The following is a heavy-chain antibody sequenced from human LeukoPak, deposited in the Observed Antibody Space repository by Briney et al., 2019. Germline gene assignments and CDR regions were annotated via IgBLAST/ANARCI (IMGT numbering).Heavy chain of an antibody. Sequence: GGSLRLSCTASGFTFTSYGMYWVRQAPGKGLEWVAVIWYDGSNKYYADSVKGRFTISRDNSKNTLYLQMNSLRAEDTAVYYCAREGSGSYSKYFDYWGQGTLVTVSS. D-gene: IGHD1-26*01. V-gene: IGHV3-33*01. CDR1: GFTFTSYG. J-gene: IGHJ4*02. CDR2: IWYDGSNK. CDR3: AREGSGSYSKYFDY.